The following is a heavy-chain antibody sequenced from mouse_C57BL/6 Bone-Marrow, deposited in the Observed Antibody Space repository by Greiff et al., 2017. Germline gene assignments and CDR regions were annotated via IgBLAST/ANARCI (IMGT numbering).Heavy chain of an antibody. Sequence: VQLQPSGAELMKPGASVKLSCKATGYTFTGYWLEWVKQRPGHGLEWIGEILPGSGSTNYNEKFKGQATFTADTSSNTAYMQLSSLTTENCAIYYCAREDYYGSSYWYFDVWGTGTTVTVSS. D-gene: IGHD1-1*01. V-gene: IGHV1-9*01. CDR2: ILPGSGST. CDR3: AREDYYGSSYWYFDV. J-gene: IGHJ1*03. CDR1: GYTFTGYW.